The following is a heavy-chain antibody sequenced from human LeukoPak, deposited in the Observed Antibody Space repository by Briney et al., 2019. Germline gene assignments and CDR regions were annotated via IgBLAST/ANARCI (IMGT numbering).Heavy chain of an antibody. CDR3: ARGQNRGKRRFDP. CDR2: INHSGST. Sequence: PSETLSLTCAVYGGSFSGYYWSWIRQPPGKGLEWIGEINHSGSTNYNPSLKSRVTISVDTSKNQFSLKLSSVTAADTAVYYCARGQNRGKRRFDPWGQGTLVTVSS. D-gene: IGHD1-14*01. V-gene: IGHV4-34*01. CDR1: GGSFSGYY. J-gene: IGHJ5*02.